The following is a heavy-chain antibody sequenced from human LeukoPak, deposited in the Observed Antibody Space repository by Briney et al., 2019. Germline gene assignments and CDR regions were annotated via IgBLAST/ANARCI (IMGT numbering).Heavy chain of an antibody. CDR1: GGSISTYY. Sequence: PSETLSLTCTVSGGSISTYYWSWIRRPPGKGLEWIAYIHARGPTNYNPSLKSRITISVDTSKNQFSLKLSSVTAAGTAVYYCARHDAGIAARPFDNWGQGTLVTVSS. D-gene: IGHD6-6*01. CDR2: IHARGPT. J-gene: IGHJ4*02. CDR3: ARHDAGIAARPFDN. V-gene: IGHV4-4*09.